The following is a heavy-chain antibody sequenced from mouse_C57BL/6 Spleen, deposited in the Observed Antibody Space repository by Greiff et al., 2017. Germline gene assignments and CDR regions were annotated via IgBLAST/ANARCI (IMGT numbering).Heavy chain of an antibody. V-gene: IGHV3-6*01. J-gene: IGHJ2*01. CDR3: ARVADGYYYFDY. Sequence: ESGPGLVKPSQSLSLTCSVTGYSITSGYYWNWIRQFPGNKLEWMGYISYDGSNNYNPSLKNRISITRDTSKNQFFLKLNSVTTEDTATYYCARVADGYYYFDYWGQGTTLTVSS. D-gene: IGHD2-3*01. CDR1: GYSITSGYY. CDR2: ISYDGSN.